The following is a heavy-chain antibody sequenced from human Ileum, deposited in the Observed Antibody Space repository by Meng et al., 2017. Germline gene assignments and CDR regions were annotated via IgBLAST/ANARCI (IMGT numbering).Heavy chain of an antibody. Sequence: GRLHGWGLGLGKPSWTLSLTCTFSGGSINNQDLWRWVRQPHGKGLEWIGEMHHDGRTNYNPSFKSRVIMSIDKSRNQFSLHLSSVTAADTAVYFCATNGFYSIDNWGQGTLVTVSS. D-gene: IGHD2-8*01. J-gene: IGHJ4*02. V-gene: IGHV4-4*02. CDR3: ATNGFYSIDN. CDR1: GGSINNQDL. CDR2: MHHDGRT.